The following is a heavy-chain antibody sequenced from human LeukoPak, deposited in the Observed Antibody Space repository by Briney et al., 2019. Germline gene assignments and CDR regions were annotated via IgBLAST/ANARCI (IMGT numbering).Heavy chain of an antibody. Sequence: KPSETLSLTCAVYGGSFSGYYWSWIRQPPGKGLEWIREINHSGSTNYNPSLKSRVTISVDTSKNQFSLKLSSVTAADTAVYYCARDRGYGDYGTFDYWGQGTLVTVSS. CDR3: ARDRGYGDYGTFDY. J-gene: IGHJ4*02. D-gene: IGHD4-17*01. V-gene: IGHV4-34*01. CDR2: INHSGST. CDR1: GGSFSGYY.